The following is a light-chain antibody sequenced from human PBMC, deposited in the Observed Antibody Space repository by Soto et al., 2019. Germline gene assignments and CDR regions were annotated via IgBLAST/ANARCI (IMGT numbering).Light chain of an antibody. V-gene: IGKV1-5*03. CDR3: LQSQSYWT. CDR2: QAS. Sequence: DLQMTQSPSTLSASVGDRVSITCRASQSISRQLAWYQQKPGKAPNLLIYQASNLETGVPSRFTGSGSGTEFTLTIRSLQPDDLATYYCLQSQSYWTFGQGTKVEVK. CDR1: QSISRQ. J-gene: IGKJ1*01.